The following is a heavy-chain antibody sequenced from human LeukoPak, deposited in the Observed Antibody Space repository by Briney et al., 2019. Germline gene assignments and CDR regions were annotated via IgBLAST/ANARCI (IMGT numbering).Heavy chain of an antibody. Sequence: GASLRLSCAASGFTFSNYAMSWVRQAPGKGLEWVSAIVGSGGSTYYADSVKGRFSISRDNSKNTLFLQMNSLRVEDTALYYCSKWGDYDVLTGYYDSDFWGQGTLITVSS. J-gene: IGHJ4*02. CDR2: IVGSGGST. CDR1: GFTFSNYA. V-gene: IGHV3-23*01. D-gene: IGHD3-9*01. CDR3: SKWGDYDVLTGYYDSDF.